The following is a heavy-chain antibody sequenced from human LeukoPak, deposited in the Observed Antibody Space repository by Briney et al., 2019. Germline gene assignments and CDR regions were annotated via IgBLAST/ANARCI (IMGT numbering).Heavy chain of an antibody. D-gene: IGHD3-9*01. Sequence: GASLKISSKGSGYSFTSYWIGWVRQMPGKGLEWMRIIYPGDSDTRYSPSFQGQVTISADKSISTAYLQWSSLKASDTAMYYCARQLRYFDWLTPWGQGTLVTVSS. V-gene: IGHV5-51*01. CDR1: GYSFTSYW. J-gene: IGHJ5*02. CDR2: IYPGDSDT. CDR3: ARQLRYFDWLTP.